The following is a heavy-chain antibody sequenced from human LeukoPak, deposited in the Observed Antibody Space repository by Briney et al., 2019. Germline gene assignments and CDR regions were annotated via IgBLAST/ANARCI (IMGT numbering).Heavy chain of an antibody. V-gene: IGHV4-34*01. D-gene: IGHD3-3*01. J-gene: IGHJ4*02. Sequence: PSETLSLTCVVYGGSFSGYYWSWIRQPPGKGLECIGEINHSGNTNYNPSLKSRVTISVDTSKKQFSLKLNSVTAADTAVYYCASHAPSDFWSGYQNPVFDYWGQGTLVTVSS. CDR1: GGSFSGYY. CDR2: INHSGNT. CDR3: ASHAPSDFWSGYQNPVFDY.